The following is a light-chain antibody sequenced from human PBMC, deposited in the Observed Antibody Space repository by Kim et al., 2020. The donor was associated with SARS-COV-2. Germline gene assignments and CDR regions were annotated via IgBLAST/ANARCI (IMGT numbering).Light chain of an antibody. V-gene: IGKV1-39*01. CDR1: QRISTF. CDR3: QQTFSSPPT. J-gene: IGKJ1*01. CDR2: AAS. Sequence: DIQMTQSPSSLSASVGDTVTITCRASQRISTFLNWYQQKPGRAPNLLIYAASSLQSGVPSRFSGSGSGTDFTLTISDLQPEDFATYYCQQTFSSPPTFGRGTKVDIK.